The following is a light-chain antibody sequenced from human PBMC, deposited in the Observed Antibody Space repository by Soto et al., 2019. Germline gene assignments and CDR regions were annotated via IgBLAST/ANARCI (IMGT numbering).Light chain of an antibody. CDR3: QQYGSSRT. Sequence: EIVLTQSPGTLSLSPGERATLSCRASQSVSSSSLAWYQQKPGQAPRLLIYGASRRATGIPDRFSGSGSGTDFTLTISRLEPEDFAVYYCQQYGSSRTFGQGTKVEIK. V-gene: IGKV3-20*01. CDR2: GAS. CDR1: QSVSSSS. J-gene: IGKJ1*01.